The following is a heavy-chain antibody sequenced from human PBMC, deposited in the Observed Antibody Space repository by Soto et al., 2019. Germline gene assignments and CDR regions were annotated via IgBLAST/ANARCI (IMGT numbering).Heavy chain of an antibody. D-gene: IGHD3-10*01. J-gene: IGHJ6*02. CDR2: IYYSGST. CDR3: ARVESILWFGELLSPMDV. CDR1: GGSISSYY. Sequence: ETLSLTCTVSGGSISSYYWSWIRQPPGKGLEWIGYIYYSGSTNYNPSLKSRVTISVDTSKNQFSLKLSSVTAADTAVYYCARVESILWFGELLSPMDVWGQGTTVTVSS. V-gene: IGHV4-59*01.